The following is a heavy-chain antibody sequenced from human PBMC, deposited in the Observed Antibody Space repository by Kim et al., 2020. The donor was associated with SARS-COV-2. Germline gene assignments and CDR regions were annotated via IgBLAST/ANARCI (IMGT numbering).Heavy chain of an antibody. V-gene: IGHV3-30*01. J-gene: IGHJ4*02. CDR3: AREADAAAGPFD. Sequence: YYADSVKGRFTISRDNSKNTLYLQMNSLSAEDTAVYYCAREADAAAGPFDWGQGTLVTVSS. D-gene: IGHD6-13*01.